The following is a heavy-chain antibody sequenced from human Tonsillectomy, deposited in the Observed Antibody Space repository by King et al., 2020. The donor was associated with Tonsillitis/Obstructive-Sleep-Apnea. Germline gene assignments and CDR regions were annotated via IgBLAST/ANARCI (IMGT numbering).Heavy chain of an antibody. D-gene: IGHD3-22*01. V-gene: IGHV1-24*01. Sequence: QLVQSGAEVKKPGASVKVSCKVSGYTLTELSMHWVRQAPGKGLEWMGGFDPEDGETIYAQKFQGRVTMTEDTSTDTAYMELSSLRSEATDVYYCATASVVGSYYYDSSGYSDAFDIWGQGTMVTVSS. J-gene: IGHJ3*02. CDR3: ATASVVGSYYYDSSGYSDAFDI. CDR1: GYTLTELS. CDR2: FDPEDGET.